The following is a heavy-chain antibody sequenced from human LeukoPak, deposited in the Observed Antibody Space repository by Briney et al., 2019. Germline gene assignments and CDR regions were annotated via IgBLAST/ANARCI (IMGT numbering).Heavy chain of an antibody. CDR3: ATGIVGATRSGYYFDY. D-gene: IGHD1-26*01. CDR1: GYTLTELS. V-gene: IGHV1-24*01. J-gene: IGHJ4*02. CDR2: FDPEDGET. Sequence: ASVKVSCKVSGYTLTELSMHWVRQAPGKGLEWMGGFDPEDGETIYAQKFQGRVTMTEDTSTDTAYMELSSLRSEDTAVYYCATGIVGATRSGYYFDYWGQGTLVTVS.